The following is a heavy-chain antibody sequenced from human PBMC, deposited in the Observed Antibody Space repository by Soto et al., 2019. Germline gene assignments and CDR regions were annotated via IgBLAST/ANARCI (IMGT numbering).Heavy chain of an antibody. Sequence: GVLRLSCAASGCTFSRYWMHWVRQAPGKGLVWVSRINSDGSSTSYADSVKGRFTISRDNAKNTLYLQMNSLRAEDTAVYYCARDRGVTTAYYYYGMDVWGQGTTVTSP. CDR3: ARDRGVTTAYYYYGMDV. CDR2: INSDGSST. J-gene: IGHJ6*02. CDR1: GCTFSRYW. D-gene: IGHD4-17*01. V-gene: IGHV3-74*01.